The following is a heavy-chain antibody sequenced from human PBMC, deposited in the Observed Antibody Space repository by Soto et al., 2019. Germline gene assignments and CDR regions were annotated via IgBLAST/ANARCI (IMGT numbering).Heavy chain of an antibody. CDR1: GDTFSRYG. CDR3: AKNGQPPYYYYGMDV. J-gene: IGHJ6*02. CDR2: ISGYNGDT. Sequence: GASVKVSCKTSGDTFSRYGISWVRQAPGQGLEWMGWISGYNGDTNYAQKVQGRVTMTIDTSTYTAYMELRSLTSDDTAIYYCAKNGQPPYYYYGMDVWGQGTTVTVSS. V-gene: IGHV1-18*01. D-gene: IGHD2-8*01.